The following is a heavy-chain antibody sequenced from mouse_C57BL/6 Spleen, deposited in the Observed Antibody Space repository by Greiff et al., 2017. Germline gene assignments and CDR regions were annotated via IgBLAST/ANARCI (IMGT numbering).Heavy chain of an antibody. CDR3: ARSVTTVVAETDWYFDV. J-gene: IGHJ1*03. Sequence: EVQLQQSVAELVRPGASVKMSCTASGFNIKNTYMHWVKQRPEQGLEWIGRIDPANGNPKYAPKFQGKATITADTSSNTAYLQLSSLTSEDTAIYYCARSVTTVVAETDWYFDVWGTGTTVTVSS. CDR1: GFNIKNTY. V-gene: IGHV14-3*01. CDR2: IDPANGNP. D-gene: IGHD1-1*01.